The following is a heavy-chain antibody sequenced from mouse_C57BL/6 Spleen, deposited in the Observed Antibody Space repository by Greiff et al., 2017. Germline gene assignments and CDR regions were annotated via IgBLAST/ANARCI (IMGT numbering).Heavy chain of an antibody. V-gene: IGHV1-50*01. CDR3: ARRAVVATPYAMDY. J-gene: IGHJ4*01. D-gene: IGHD1-1*01. CDR2: IDPSDSYT. Sequence: QVQLQQPGAELVKPGASVKLSCKASGYTFTSYWMQWVKQRPGQGLEWIGEIDPSDSYTNNNQKFKGKATLTVDTSSSTAYMQRSSLTSEDSAVYYCARRAVVATPYAMDYWGQGTSVTVSS. CDR1: GYTFTSYW.